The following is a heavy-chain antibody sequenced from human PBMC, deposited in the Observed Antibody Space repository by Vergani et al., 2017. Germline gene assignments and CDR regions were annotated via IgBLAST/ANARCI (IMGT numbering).Heavy chain of an antibody. V-gene: IGHV3-11*01. CDR1: GFTFSDYY. CDR2: ISRSGSST. J-gene: IGHJ4*02. CDR3: AGFPHWSFDD. D-gene: IGHD2-8*02. Sequence: QVQLVESGGGLVKPGGSLRLSCAASGFTFSDYYMTWIRPAPGKGLEWVSYISRSGSSTYYADSGRGRFTISRDNAKNSLYLQMNSLRAGDTAVYYCAGFPHWSFDDWGQGTLVTVSS.